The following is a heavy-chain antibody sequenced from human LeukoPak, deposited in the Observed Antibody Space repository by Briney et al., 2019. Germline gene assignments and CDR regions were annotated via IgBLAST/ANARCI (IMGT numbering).Heavy chain of an antibody. CDR2: IYHSGST. Sequence: SGTLSLTCAVSGGSISSSNWWSWVRQPPGKGLEWIGEIYHSGSTNYNPSLKSRVTISVDTSKNQFSLKVSSVSAADTAVYYCARAYSSSWYWNWFDPWGQGTLVTVSS. J-gene: IGHJ5*02. V-gene: IGHV4-4*02. CDR1: GGSISSSNW. CDR3: ARAYSSSWYWNWFDP. D-gene: IGHD6-13*01.